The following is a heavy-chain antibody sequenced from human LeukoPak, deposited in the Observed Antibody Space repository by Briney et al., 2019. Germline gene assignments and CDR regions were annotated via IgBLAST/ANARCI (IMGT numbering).Heavy chain of an antibody. CDR1: GYSFTSYW. J-gene: IGHJ4*02. CDR2: IYPGDSDT. V-gene: IGHV5-51*01. CDR3: ASPPTRECSSISCPLSY. Sequence: GESLKISCKGSGYSFTSYWIAWVRQMPGKGLEWMGTIYPGDSDTRYSPSFQGQVTISVDKSVSAAYLQRSSLKASDTAMYYCASPPTRECSSISCPLSYWGQGTLVTVSS. D-gene: IGHD2-2*01.